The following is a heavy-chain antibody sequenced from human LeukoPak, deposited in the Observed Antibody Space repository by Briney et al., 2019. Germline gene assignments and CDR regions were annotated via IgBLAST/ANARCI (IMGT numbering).Heavy chain of an antibody. CDR3: AKREKYYYDSSGYYRYFQH. J-gene: IGHJ1*01. V-gene: IGHV3-23*01. CDR1: GFTFSSYA. D-gene: IGHD3-22*01. Sequence: PGGSLRLSCAGSGFTFSSYAMSWVRQAPGKGLEWVSGISDSGDSAYYADSMMGRFSISRDNSKKTLYLQMISLRAEDTAVYYCAKREKYYYDSSGYYRYFQHWGQGTLVTVSS. CDR2: ISDSGDSA.